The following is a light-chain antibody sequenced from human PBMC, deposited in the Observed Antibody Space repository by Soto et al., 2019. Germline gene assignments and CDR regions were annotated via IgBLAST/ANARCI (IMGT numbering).Light chain of an antibody. Sequence: EIVLTQSPATLSLSPGERATLSCRASQTITTELAWYQQKPGQPPRLLIYGASSRATGIPDRFSGSGSGTDFTLTISRLEPEDFAVYYCQQYGSWTFGQGTNV. V-gene: IGKV3-20*01. CDR3: QQYGSWT. J-gene: IGKJ1*01. CDR2: GAS. CDR1: QTITTE.